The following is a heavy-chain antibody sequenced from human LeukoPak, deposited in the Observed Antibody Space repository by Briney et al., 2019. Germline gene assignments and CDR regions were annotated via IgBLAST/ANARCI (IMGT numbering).Heavy chain of an antibody. D-gene: IGHD2-15*01. Sequence: GGSLRLSCAASGFTFRSHWMYWVRQVPGKGLVWVSHISTDGTTTNYADSVKGRFTISRDNAKDTLYLQMHSLRVDDTAVYYCARSLGYSSGGWGQGTLVTVSS. CDR2: ISTDGTTT. V-gene: IGHV3-74*01. CDR1: GFTFRSHW. J-gene: IGHJ4*02. CDR3: ARSLGYSSGG.